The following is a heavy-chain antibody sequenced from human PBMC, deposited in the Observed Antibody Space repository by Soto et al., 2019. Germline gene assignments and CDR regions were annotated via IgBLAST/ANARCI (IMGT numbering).Heavy chain of an antibody. CDR2: ISYDGSNK. V-gene: IGHV3-30-3*01. CDR1: GFTFSSYA. D-gene: IGHD5-18*01. CDR3: ARDTVDTAMVTLDY. Sequence: GGSLRLSFAASGFTFSSYAMHWVRQAPGKGLEWVAVISYDGSNKYYADSVKGRFTISRDNSKNTLYLQMNSLRAEDTAVYYCARDTVDTAMVTLDYWGQGTLVTVSS. J-gene: IGHJ4*02.